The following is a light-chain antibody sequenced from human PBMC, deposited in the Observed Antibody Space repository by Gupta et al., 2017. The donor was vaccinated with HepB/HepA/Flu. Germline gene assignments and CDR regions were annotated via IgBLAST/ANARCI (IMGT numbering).Light chain of an antibody. CDR3: GTWDSSMSVVV. Sequence: QSVLTQPPSVSAAPGQKVTISCSGSSSNIGNNYVSWYQQLPGTAPNLLIYDNNKRPSGIPDRFSGSKSGTSATMSTTGLQTGDEADYYCGTWDSSMSVVVFGGGTKLTVL. J-gene: IGLJ2*01. V-gene: IGLV1-51*01. CDR2: DNN. CDR1: SSNIGNNY.